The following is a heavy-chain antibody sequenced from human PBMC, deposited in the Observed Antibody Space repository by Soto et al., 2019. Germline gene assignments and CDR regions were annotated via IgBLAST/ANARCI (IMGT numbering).Heavy chain of an antibody. J-gene: IGHJ6*02. CDR3: ARHPRGLRYFDWPQPLYYYYGMDV. V-gene: IGHV2-70*01. Sequence: GSGPTLVNPTRTLTLTCTFSGFSLSTSGMCVSWIRQPPGKALEWLALIDWDDDKYYSTSLKTRLTISKDTSKNQVVLTMTNMDPVDTATYYCARHPRGLRYFDWPQPLYYYYGMDVWGQGTTVTVSS. D-gene: IGHD3-9*01. CDR1: GFSLSTSGMC. CDR2: IDWDDDK.